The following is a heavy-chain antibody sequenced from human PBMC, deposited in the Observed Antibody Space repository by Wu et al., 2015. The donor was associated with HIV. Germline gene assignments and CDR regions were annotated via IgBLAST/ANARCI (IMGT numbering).Heavy chain of an antibody. CDR3: ARASALSVGYCSSTSCYTGADY. D-gene: IGHD2-2*02. CDR2: INPNSGGT. CDR1: GYTFTGYY. V-gene: IGHV1-2*02. J-gene: IGHJ4*02. Sequence: QVQLVQSGAEVKKPGASVKVSCKASGYTFTGYYMHWVRQAPGQGLEWVGWINPNSGGTNYAQKFQGRVTMTRDTSISTAYMELSRLRSDDTAVYYCARASALSVGYCSSTSCYTGADYWGQGTLVTVSP.